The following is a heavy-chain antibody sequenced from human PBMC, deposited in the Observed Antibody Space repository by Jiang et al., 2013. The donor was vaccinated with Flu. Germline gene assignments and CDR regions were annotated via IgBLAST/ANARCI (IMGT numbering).Heavy chain of an antibody. CDR3: VKDKDYYYDGQDAFDI. CDR2: ISWNADRM. Sequence: VQLLESGGGLVQPGTSLTLSCAASGFVFHDYAMHWVRQAPGKGLEWVSGISWNADRMGYADSVQGRFIMSRDNARNSLDLEMDSLRTEDTALYYCVKDKDYYYDGQDAFDIWGQGTMVTVSS. D-gene: IGHD3-22*01. V-gene: IGHV3-9*01. CDR1: GFVFHDYA. J-gene: IGHJ3*02.